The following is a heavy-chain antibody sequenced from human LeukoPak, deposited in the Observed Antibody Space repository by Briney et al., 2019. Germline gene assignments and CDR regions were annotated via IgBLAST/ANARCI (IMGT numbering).Heavy chain of an antibody. J-gene: IGHJ4*02. D-gene: IGHD4-23*01. Sequence: PGGSLRLSCAASGFTFSSYSMNWVRQAPGKGLEWVSSISSSSSYIYYADSVKGRFTISRDNAKNSLYLQMNSLRAEDTAVYYCARDSYGGTYFDYWGQGTLVTVSS. CDR2: ISSSSSYI. CDR3: ARDSYGGTYFDY. CDR1: GFTFSSYS. V-gene: IGHV3-21*04.